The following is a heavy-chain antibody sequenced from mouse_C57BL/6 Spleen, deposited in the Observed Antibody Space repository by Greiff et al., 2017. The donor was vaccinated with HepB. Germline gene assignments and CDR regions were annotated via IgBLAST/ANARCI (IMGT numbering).Heavy chain of an antibody. V-gene: IGHV1-5*01. CDR3: TGSNYLDYAMDY. CDR1: GYTFTSYW. Sequence: EVKVEESGTVLARPGASVKMSCKTSGYTFTSYWMHWVKQRPGQGLEWIGAIYPGNSDTSYNQKFKGKAKLTAVTSASTAYMELSSLTNEDSAVYYCTGSNYLDYAMDYWGQGTSVTVSS. J-gene: IGHJ4*01. D-gene: IGHD2-5*01. CDR2: IYPGNSDT.